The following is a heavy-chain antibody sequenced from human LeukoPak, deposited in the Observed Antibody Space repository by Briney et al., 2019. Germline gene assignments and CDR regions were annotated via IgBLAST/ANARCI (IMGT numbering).Heavy chain of an antibody. J-gene: IGHJ4*02. Sequence: GGSLRLSCAASGLIFSSYAMSWVRQAPGKGLEWVSTISHSGGDTYYADSVKGRFTLSRDNSKNTLYLQMNSLRAEDTALYYCAKDLSLYTSSASTFDSWGQGTLVTVSS. CDR1: GLIFSSYA. V-gene: IGHV3-23*01. D-gene: IGHD6-6*01. CDR2: ISHSGGDT. CDR3: AKDLSLYTSSASTFDS.